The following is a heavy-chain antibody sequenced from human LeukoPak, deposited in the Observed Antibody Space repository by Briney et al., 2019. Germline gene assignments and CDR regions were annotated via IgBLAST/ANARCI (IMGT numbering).Heavy chain of an antibody. V-gene: IGHV3-21*01. Sequence: PGGSLRLSCAASGFTFSSYSMNWVRQAPGKGLEWVSSISSSSSYIYYADSVKGRFTISRDNAKNSLYLQMNSLRAEDTAVYYCARGPVSTSSLDYWGQGTLVTVSS. CDR1: GFTFSSYS. J-gene: IGHJ4*02. CDR3: ARGPVSTSSLDY. D-gene: IGHD6-6*01. CDR2: ISSSSSYI.